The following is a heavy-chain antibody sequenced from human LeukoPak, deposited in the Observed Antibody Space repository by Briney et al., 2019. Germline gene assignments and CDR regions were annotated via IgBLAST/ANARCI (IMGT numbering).Heavy chain of an antibody. J-gene: IGHJ6*02. CDR1: GFTFSSYS. D-gene: IGHD2-2*02. V-gene: IGHV3-21*01. CDR2: ISSSSSYI. Sequence: GGSLRLSCAASGFTFSSYSMNWVRQAPGKGLEWVSSISSSSSYIYYADSVKGRFTISRDNAKNSLYLQMNSLRAEDTAVYYCARERCSSTSCYRGDYDMDVWGQGTTVTVSS. CDR3: ARERCSSTSCYRGDYDMDV.